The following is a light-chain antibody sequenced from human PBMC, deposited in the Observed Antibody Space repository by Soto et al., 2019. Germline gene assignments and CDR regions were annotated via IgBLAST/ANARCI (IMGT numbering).Light chain of an antibody. V-gene: IGKV3-20*01. CDR3: QQYGSTPLT. J-gene: IGKJ4*01. CDR1: QSVKNNY. Sequence: EIVLKQSPDTLSSSLGERATLSCRASQSVKNNYLAWYQQKPGQAPRFLIYDASSMATGIPDRFSGSGSGTDFTLTISRLEPEDVAVYYCQQYGSTPLTFGGGTKVDIK. CDR2: DAS.